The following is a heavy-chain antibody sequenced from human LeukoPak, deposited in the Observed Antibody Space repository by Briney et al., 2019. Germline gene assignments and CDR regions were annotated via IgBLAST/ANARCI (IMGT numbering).Heavy chain of an antibody. CDR1: GGTFSSYA. Sequence: SVKVSCKASGGTFSSYAISWVRQAPGQGLEWMGGIIPIFGTANYAQKFQGRVTITTDESTSTAYMELSSLRSEDTAVYYCARDRRRLATTIALDYWGQGTLVTVSS. D-gene: IGHD5-12*01. CDR2: IIPIFGTA. J-gene: IGHJ4*02. V-gene: IGHV1-69*05. CDR3: ARDRRRLATTIALDY.